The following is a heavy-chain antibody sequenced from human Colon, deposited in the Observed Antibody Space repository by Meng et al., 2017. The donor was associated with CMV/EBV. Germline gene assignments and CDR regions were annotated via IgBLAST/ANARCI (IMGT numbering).Heavy chain of an antibody. V-gene: IGHV1-18*04. CDR3: AKVRSGTYLGRYYGMDV. J-gene: IGHJ6*02. Sequence: ASVKVSCQASGYTFTGYYMHWVRQAPGQGLEWMGWVSAYNGNKKYVQNLLGRVTMTTDTSTTTAYMELRSLRFDDTAVYYCAKVRSGTYLGRYYGMDVWGQGTTVTVSS. CDR2: VSAYNGNK. D-gene: IGHD1-26*01. CDR1: GYTFTGYY.